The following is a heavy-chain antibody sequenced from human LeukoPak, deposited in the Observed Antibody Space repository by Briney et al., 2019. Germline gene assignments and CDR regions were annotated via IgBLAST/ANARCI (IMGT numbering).Heavy chain of an antibody. Sequence: LSGGSLRLSCAASGFTVSSNYMSCVRQAPGKGLEWVSLIYSGGSTFYADSVKGRFTISRDNSKNTLYLQMNSLRAEDTAVYYCARVEAAYDAFDIWGQGTMVTVSS. CDR1: GFTVSSNY. V-gene: IGHV3-66*01. J-gene: IGHJ3*02. CDR2: IYSGGST. CDR3: ARVEAAYDAFDI. D-gene: IGHD6-25*01.